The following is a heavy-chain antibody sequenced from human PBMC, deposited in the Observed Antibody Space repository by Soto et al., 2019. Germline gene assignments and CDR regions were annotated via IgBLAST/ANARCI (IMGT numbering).Heavy chain of an antibody. J-gene: IGHJ5*02. CDR1: GFTFSSYA. CDR3: ASLAMVVVVVAATDNWFDP. V-gene: IGHV3-30-3*01. D-gene: IGHD2-15*01. Sequence: GGSLRLSCAASGFTFSSYAMHWVRQAPGKGLEWVAVISYDGSNKYYADSVKGRFTISRDNSKNTLYLQMNSLRAEDTAVYYCASLAMVVVVVAATDNWFDPWGQGTLVTVSS. CDR2: ISYDGSNK.